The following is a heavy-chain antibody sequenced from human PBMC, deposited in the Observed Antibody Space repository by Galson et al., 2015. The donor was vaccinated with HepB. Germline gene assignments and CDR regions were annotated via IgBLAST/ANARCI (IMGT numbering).Heavy chain of an antibody. CDR3: AKDLILSWWFGEQGAFDY. CDR2: ISGSGGST. J-gene: IGHJ4*02. V-gene: IGHV3-23*01. CDR1: GFTFSSYA. D-gene: IGHD3-10*01. Sequence: SLRLSCAASGFTFSSYAMSWVRQAPGKGLEWASAISGSGGSTYYADSVKGRFTISRDNSKNTLYLQMNSLRAEDTAVYYCAKDLILSWWFGEQGAFDYWGQGTLVTVSS.